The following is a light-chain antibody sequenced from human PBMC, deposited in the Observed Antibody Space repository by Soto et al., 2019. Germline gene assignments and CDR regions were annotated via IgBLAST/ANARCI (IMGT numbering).Light chain of an antibody. CDR2: EVT. V-gene: IGLV2-14*01. CDR3: CSYAGSYTLYV. J-gene: IGLJ1*01. Sequence: QSALTQPASVSGSPGQSITISCTGTSSDIGAYNYVSWYQQHPGEAPKLLIYEVTYRPSGVSDRFSGSKSGNTASLTISGLQAEDEADYYCCSYAGSYTLYVFGTGTKVTVL. CDR1: SSDIGAYNY.